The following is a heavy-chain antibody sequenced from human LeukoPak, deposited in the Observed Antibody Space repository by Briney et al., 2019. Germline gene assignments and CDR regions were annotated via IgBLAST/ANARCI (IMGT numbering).Heavy chain of an antibody. V-gene: IGHV1-2*02. CDR3: AGYYYGSGSFDY. CDR1: GYTFTGYY. J-gene: IGHJ4*02. CDR2: INPNSGGT. D-gene: IGHD3-10*01. Sequence: ASVKVSCKASGYTFTGYYRHWVRQAPGQGLEWMGWINPNSGGTNYAQKFQGRVTMTRDTSISTAYMELSRLRSDDTAVYYCAGYYYGSGSFDYWGQGTLVTVSS.